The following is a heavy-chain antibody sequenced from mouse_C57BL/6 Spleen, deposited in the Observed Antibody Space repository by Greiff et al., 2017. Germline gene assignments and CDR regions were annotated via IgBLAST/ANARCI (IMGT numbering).Heavy chain of an antibody. V-gene: IGHV5-12*01. Sequence: EVKLVESGGGLVQPGGSLKLSCAASGFTFTDYYMYWVRQTPEKRLEWVAYISNGGGSTDYPDTVKGRVTISRDNAKNTLYLQMSRLTSEDTDMYYCESQTNLLQGWGYFDYWGQGTTLTVSS. J-gene: IGHJ2*01. CDR3: ESQTNLLQGWGYFDY. CDR2: ISNGGGST. D-gene: IGHD3-3*01. CDR1: GFTFTDYY.